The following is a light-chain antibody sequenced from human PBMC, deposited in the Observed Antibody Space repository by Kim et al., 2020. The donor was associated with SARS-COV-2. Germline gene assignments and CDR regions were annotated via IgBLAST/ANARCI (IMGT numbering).Light chain of an antibody. CDR3: QQRSNWLT. CDR2: DAS. J-gene: IGKJ4*01. Sequence: SLSPGESAPLSCRASQSVRIYLAWYQQTPGQAPRLLIYDASNRATGIPARFSGSGSGTDFTLTISSLEPEDFAVYYCQQRSNWLTFGGGTKVDIK. CDR1: QSVRIY. V-gene: IGKV3-11*01.